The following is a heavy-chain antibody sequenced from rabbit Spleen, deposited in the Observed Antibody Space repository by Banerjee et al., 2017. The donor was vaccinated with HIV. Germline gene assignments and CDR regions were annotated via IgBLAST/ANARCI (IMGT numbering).Heavy chain of an antibody. J-gene: IGHJ6*01. CDR3: ARDSGSSFSSYGMDL. CDR1: GFSFSSSYY. CDR2: IYGHSSGTT. Sequence: QEQLVESGGGLVQPEGSLTLTCTASGFSFSSSYYMCWVRQAPGKGLEWIACIYGHSSGTTYYASWAKGRFTISKTSSTTVILEVTRLTAADTATYFCARDSGSSFSSYGMDLWGQGTLVTVS. D-gene: IGHD8-1*01. V-gene: IGHV1S45*01.